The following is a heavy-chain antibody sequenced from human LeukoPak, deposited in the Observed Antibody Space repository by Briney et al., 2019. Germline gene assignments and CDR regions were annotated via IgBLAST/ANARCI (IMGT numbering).Heavy chain of an antibody. V-gene: IGHV4-61*08. Sequence: SQTLSLTCTASGGSISSGDYYWSWIRQPPGKGLEWIGYIYYSGSTNYNPSLKSRVTISVDTSKNQFSLKLSSVTAADTAVYYCAGGGDWDLRTDYWGQGTLVTVSS. D-gene: IGHD2-21*02. CDR3: AGGGDWDLRTDY. J-gene: IGHJ4*02. CDR1: GGSISSGDYY. CDR2: IYYSGST.